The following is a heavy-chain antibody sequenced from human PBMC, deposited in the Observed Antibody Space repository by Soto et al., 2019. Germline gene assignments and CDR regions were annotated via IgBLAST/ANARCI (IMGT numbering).Heavy chain of an antibody. CDR3: ARERDLDY. J-gene: IGHJ4*02. V-gene: IGHV4-34*01. CDR2: INHSGST. CDR1: GGSFSGYY. Sequence: VQLQQWGAGLLKPSETLSLTCAVYGGSFSGYYWSWIRQPPGKGLEWIGEINHSGSTNYNPSLKSRVTISVDTSKNQFSLKLSSVTAADTAVYYCARERDLDYWGQGTLVTVSS.